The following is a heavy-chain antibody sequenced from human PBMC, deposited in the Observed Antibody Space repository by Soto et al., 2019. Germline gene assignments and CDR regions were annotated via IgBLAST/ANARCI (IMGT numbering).Heavy chain of an antibody. V-gene: IGHV1-3*05. Sequence: QVQLVQSGAEEKKPGASVKDSCKASGYTFTSYAIHWMRQAPGQRLEWMGWINAGNGNTKYSQKFQGRVTITRDTSASTAYMELSSLKSEDTAVYYCARGDWWLFDYWGQGTLVTVSS. CDR3: ARGDWWLFDY. D-gene: IGHD2-8*02. CDR1: GYTFTSYA. CDR2: INAGNGNT. J-gene: IGHJ4*02.